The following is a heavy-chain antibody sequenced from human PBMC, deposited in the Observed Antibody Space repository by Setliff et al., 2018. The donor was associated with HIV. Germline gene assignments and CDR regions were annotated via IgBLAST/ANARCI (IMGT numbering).Heavy chain of an antibody. Sequence: EASVKVSCKASGYTFSSYAITWVRQAPGQGLEWMGSINLYKDDTHYAQKFQDRVAMTADTSTNTVYMELRSLSSDDTAVYYCARYALCSDDCSDEGADIWGQGTLVTVSS. CDR1: GYTFSSYA. V-gene: IGHV1-18*01. J-gene: IGHJ4*02. D-gene: IGHD2-21*01. CDR2: INLYKDDT. CDR3: ARYALCSDDCSDEGADI.